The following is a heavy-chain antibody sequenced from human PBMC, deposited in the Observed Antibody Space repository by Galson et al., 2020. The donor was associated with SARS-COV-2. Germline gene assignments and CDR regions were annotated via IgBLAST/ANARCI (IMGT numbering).Heavy chain of an antibody. CDR1: GFTFSSYA. CDR3: AKSMGEEAVAGDY. Sequence: GESLKISCAASGFTFSSYAMSWVRQAPGKGLEWVSAISGSGGSTYYADSVKGRFTISRDNSKNTLYLQMNSLRAEDTAVYYCAKSMGEEAVAGDYWGQGTLVTVSS. J-gene: IGHJ4*02. CDR2: ISGSGGST. D-gene: IGHD6-19*01. V-gene: IGHV3-23*01.